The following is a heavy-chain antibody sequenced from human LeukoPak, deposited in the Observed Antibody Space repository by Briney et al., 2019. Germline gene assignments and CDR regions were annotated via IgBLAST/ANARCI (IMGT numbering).Heavy chain of an antibody. V-gene: IGHV3-53*01. CDR2: IYSGGST. J-gene: IGHJ4*02. CDR3: ARESGYSSGWYEGYFDF. CDR1: GFTVSSNY. D-gene: IGHD6-19*01. Sequence: PGGSLRLSCAASGFTVSSNYMSWVRQAPGKGLEWVSVIYSGGSTYYADSVKGRFTISRDNSKNTLYLQMNSLRAEDTAVYYCARESGYSSGWYEGYFDFWGQGTLVTVPS.